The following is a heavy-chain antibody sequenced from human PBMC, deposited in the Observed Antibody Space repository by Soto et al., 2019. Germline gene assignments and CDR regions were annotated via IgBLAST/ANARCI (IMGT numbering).Heavy chain of an antibody. Sequence: EVQLLASGGGLVQPGGSLRLSCAASGFTFSSYAMSWVRQPPGKGLEWVSAISGRGGSTYYADSVKGRFTIARDNSTTALHVRMNGLRAGDTAVYYCARIPSEQELRAPMQFDIWGQGTLVTVSS. CDR1: GFTFSSYA. CDR2: ISGRGGST. CDR3: ARIPSEQELRAPMQFDI. J-gene: IGHJ3*02. V-gene: IGHV3-23*01. D-gene: IGHD1-26*01.